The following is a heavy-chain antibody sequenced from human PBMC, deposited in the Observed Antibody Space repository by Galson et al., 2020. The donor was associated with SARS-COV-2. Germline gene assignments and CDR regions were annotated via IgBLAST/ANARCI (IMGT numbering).Heavy chain of an antibody. CDR2: IIPIFGTA. J-gene: IGHJ2*01. V-gene: IGHV1-69*13. D-gene: IGHD6-13*01. CDR3: ARGIAAAEHDYWYFDL. CDR1: GGTFSSYA. Sequence: SVKVSCKASGGTFSSYAISWVRQAPGQGLEWMGGIIPIFGTANYAQKFQGRVTITADESTSTAYMELSSLRSEDTAVYYCARGIAAAEHDYWYFDLWGRGTLVTVSS.